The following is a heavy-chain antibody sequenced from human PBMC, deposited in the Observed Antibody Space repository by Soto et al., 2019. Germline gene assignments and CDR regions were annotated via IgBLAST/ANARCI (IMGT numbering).Heavy chain of an antibody. CDR1: GGSITSYY. Sequence: QVQLQESGPGLVKPSETLSLTCTVSGGSITSYYWSWIRQTPGKGLEWIGYIHNSGSTSYNPSLQSRVTISADVSKNQSSLDLRSVPAADTAVYYCARRWSGTDYWGHGTLVTVSS. D-gene: IGHD3-10*01. CDR2: IHNSGST. V-gene: IGHV4-59*01. CDR3: ARRWSGTDY. J-gene: IGHJ4*01.